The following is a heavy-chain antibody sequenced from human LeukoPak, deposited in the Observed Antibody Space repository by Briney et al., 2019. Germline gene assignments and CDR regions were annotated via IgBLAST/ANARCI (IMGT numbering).Heavy chain of an antibody. CDR2: IYYSGST. J-gene: IGHJ4*02. D-gene: IGHD4-17*01. Sequence: SETLSLTCTVSGGSISSYYWSWIRQPPGKGLEWIGYIYYSGSTNYNPSLKSRVTMSVDTSKNQFSLKLSSVTAADTAVYYCASNYGDYGYFDYWGQGTLVTVSS. V-gene: IGHV4-59*12. CDR3: ASNYGDYGYFDY. CDR1: GGSISSYY.